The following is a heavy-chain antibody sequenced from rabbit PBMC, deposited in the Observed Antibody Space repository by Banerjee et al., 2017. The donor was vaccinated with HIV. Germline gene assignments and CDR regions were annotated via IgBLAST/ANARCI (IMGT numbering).Heavy chain of an antibody. CDR1: GFSFSGGYD. CDR2: INVGNSVT. V-gene: IGHV1S45*01. J-gene: IGHJ4*01. CDR3: ARDYGGDYYPGYHFKL. Sequence: QEQLEESGGGLVKPGASLTLTCTASGFSFSGGYDMCWVRQAPGKGLEWIACINVGNSVTNYASWAKGRFTISKTSSTTVTLQMTSLTAADTATYFCARDYGGDYYPGYHFKLWGPGTLVTVS. D-gene: IGHD2-1*01.